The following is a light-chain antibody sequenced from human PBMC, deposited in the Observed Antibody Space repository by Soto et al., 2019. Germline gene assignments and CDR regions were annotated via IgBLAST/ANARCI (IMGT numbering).Light chain of an antibody. CDR1: QSISTW. J-gene: IGKJ1*01. Sequence: DIQMTQSPSTLSASVGDRVTITCRANQSISTWLAWYQQEPGKAPKLLIYKASHLDSGVPSRFSGSGSGTEFTLTISSLQPYDFATYYCQQYNSYSRTFGQGTKVEIK. CDR2: KAS. V-gene: IGKV1-5*03. CDR3: QQYNSYSRT.